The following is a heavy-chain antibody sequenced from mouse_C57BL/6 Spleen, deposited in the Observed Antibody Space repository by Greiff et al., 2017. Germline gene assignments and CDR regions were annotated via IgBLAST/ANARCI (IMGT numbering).Heavy chain of an antibody. D-gene: IGHD1-1*01. CDR3: VRDSPDYYGSSWFYAMDY. CDR1: GFTFNTYA. Sequence: EVKVEESGGGLVQPKGSLKLSCAASGFTFNTYAMHWVRQAPGKGLEWVARIRSKSSNYATYYADSVKDRFTISRDDSQSMLYLQMNNLKTEDTDMYYCVRDSPDYYGSSWFYAMDYGGQGTSVTVSS. CDR2: IRSKSSNYAT. J-gene: IGHJ4*01. V-gene: IGHV10-3*01.